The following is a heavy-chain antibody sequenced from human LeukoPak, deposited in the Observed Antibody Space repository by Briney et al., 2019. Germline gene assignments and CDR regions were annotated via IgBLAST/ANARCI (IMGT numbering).Heavy chain of an antibody. J-gene: IGHJ4*02. Sequence: PGGSLRLSCAASGFTFDDYGMSWVRQAPGKGLEWVSVIYSGGSTYYADSVKGRFTISRDNSKNTLYLQMNSLRAEDTAVYYCASHDYDSSGYYYDFDYWGQGTLVTVSS. CDR3: ASHDYDSSGYYYDFDY. CDR2: IYSGGST. V-gene: IGHV3-66*04. D-gene: IGHD3-22*01. CDR1: GFTFDDYG.